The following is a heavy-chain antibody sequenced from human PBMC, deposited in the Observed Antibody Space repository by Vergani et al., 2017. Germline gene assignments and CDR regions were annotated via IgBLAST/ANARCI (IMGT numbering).Heavy chain of an antibody. Sequence: QVQLQQWGAGLLKPSQTLSLTCTVSGGSISSGGYYWSWIRQHPGKGLEWIGYIYYSGSTYYNPSLKSRVTISVDTSKNQFSLKLSSVTAADTAVYYCARAPSDIVVVPAATNYYFDYWGQGTLVTVSS. CDR1: GGSISSGGYY. V-gene: IGHV4-31*03. D-gene: IGHD2-2*01. J-gene: IGHJ4*02. CDR3: ARAPSDIVVVPAATNYYFDY. CDR2: IYYSGST.